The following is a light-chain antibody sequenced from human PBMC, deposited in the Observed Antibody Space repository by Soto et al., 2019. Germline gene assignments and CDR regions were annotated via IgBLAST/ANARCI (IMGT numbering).Light chain of an antibody. Sequence: QSVLIQPASVSGSPGQSITISCTGTSRDVGGSNYVSWYQHHPHRAPKLLIYEVNYRPSGVSSLFSGSKSGNTASLTISGLQAEDEADYYCSSYTSSNTLEVFGVGTKVTVL. CDR1: SRDVGGSNY. J-gene: IGLJ1*01. V-gene: IGLV2-14*01. CDR2: EVN. CDR3: SSYTSSNTLEV.